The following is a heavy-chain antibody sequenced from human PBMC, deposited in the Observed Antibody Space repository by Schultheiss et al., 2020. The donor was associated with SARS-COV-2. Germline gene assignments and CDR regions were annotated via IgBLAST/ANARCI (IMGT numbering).Heavy chain of an antibody. CDR2: IYWDDDK. Sequence: SGPTLVKPTQTLTLTCTFSGFSLSTSGVGVGWIRQPPGKALEWLALIYWDDDKRYSPSLKRRLTITKDTSKNQVVLRMTNMDPVDTATYYCAHSPGGYSHEDFDYWGQGTLVTVSS. CDR1: GFSLSTSGVG. J-gene: IGHJ4*02. V-gene: IGHV2-5*02. D-gene: IGHD5-18*01. CDR3: AHSPGGYSHEDFDY.